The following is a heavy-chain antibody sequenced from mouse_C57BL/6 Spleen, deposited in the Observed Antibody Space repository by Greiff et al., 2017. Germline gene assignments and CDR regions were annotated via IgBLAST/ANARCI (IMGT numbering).Heavy chain of an antibody. Sequence: VHVKQSGPELVKPGASVKISCKASGYSFTDYNMNWVKQSNGKSLEWIGVINPNYGTTSYNQKFKGKATLTVDQSSSTAYMQLNSLTSEDSAVYYCARDDGYSSYWYFDVWGTGTTVTVSS. CDR2: INPNYGTT. J-gene: IGHJ1*03. CDR3: ARDDGYSSYWYFDV. V-gene: IGHV1-39*01. D-gene: IGHD2-3*01. CDR1: GYSFTDYN.